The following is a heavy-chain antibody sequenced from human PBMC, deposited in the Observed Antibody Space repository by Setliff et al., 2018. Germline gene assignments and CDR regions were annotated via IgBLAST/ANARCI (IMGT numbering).Heavy chain of an antibody. CDR2: TIPNFGTT. J-gene: IGHJ4*02. D-gene: IGHD3-3*01. Sequence: ASVKVSCKASGGTFSSYGISWVRQAPGQGLEWLGGTIPNFGTTNYAQEFQGRVTIITDESTSTAYMELSSLRFEDTAVYYCARDPALTALIYNFWSGQLDYWGQGTLVTVSS. CDR1: GGTFSSYG. CDR3: ARDPALTALIYNFWSGQLDY. V-gene: IGHV1-69*05.